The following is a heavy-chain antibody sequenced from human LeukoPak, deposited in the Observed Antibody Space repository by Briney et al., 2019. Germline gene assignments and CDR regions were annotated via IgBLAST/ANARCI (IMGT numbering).Heavy chain of an antibody. D-gene: IGHD1-7*01. V-gene: IGHV3-21*01. CDR2: ISSSSSYI. J-gene: IGHJ4*02. Sequence: PGGSLRLSCAASGFTFSSYSMNWVRQAPGKGLEWVSSISSSSSYIYYADSVKGRFTISRDNAKNSLYLQMNSLRAEDTAVYYCARDFPPELQDPDYWGQGTLVTVSS. CDR1: GFTFSSYS. CDR3: ARDFPPELQDPDY.